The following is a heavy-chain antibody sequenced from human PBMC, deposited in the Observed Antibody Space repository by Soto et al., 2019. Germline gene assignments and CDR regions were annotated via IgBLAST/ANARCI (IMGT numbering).Heavy chain of an antibody. D-gene: IGHD6-13*01. J-gene: IGHJ4*02. Sequence: SETLSLTCTVSGGSISSSSYYWGWIRQPPGKGLEWIGSIYYSGSTYYNPSLKSRVTISVDTSKNQFSLKLSSVTAADTAVYYCAVIAAAAIPDYWGQGTLVTVSS. CDR1: GGSISSSSYY. CDR2: IYYSGST. V-gene: IGHV4-39*01. CDR3: AVIAAAAIPDY.